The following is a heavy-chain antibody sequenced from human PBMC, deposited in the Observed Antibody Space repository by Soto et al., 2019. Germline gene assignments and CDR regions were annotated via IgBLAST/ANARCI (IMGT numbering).Heavy chain of an antibody. V-gene: IGHV1-8*02. CDR3: ARTLYGDNVDY. D-gene: IGHD4-17*01. CDR1: GYSFTPYD. J-gene: IGHJ4*02. CDR2: MNPNSGNT. Sequence: GSRKVCCKTSGYSFTPYDIHWVRQATGQGLEWMGWMNPNSGNTGYAQKFQGRVTMTRNTSISTAYMELSSLRSEDTAVYYCARTLYGDNVDYWGQGTLVTVSS.